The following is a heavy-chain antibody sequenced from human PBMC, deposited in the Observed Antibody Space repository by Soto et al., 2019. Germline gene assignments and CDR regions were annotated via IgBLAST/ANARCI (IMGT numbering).Heavy chain of an antibody. CDR3: AKDQYSYGYFLDY. Sequence: QVQLVESGGGVVQPGRSLRLSCAASGFTFSSYGMHWVRQAPGKALEWVAVISYDGSNKYYADSVKGRFTISRDNSKNTLSLQMNSLRAEDTAVYYCAKDQYSYGYFLDYWGQGTLVNVSP. V-gene: IGHV3-30*18. CDR1: GFTFSSYG. CDR2: ISYDGSNK. D-gene: IGHD5-18*01. J-gene: IGHJ4*02.